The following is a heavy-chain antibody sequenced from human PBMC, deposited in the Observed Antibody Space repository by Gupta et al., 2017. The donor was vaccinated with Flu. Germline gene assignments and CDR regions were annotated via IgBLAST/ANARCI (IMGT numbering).Heavy chain of an antibody. CDR1: GFKFYDAW. J-gene: IGHJ4*01. CDR3: TTGGVD. D-gene: IGHD2-8*01. CDR2: IRSETHGGAR. V-gene: IGHV3-15*01. Sequence: RLSCATSGFKFYDAWMSWVRQAPGKGLECVARIRSETHGGAREYAAPVQGRFMISRDDSKGTVSLQMDRLKTEDTGLYYCTTGGVDWGPGTLVTVSS.